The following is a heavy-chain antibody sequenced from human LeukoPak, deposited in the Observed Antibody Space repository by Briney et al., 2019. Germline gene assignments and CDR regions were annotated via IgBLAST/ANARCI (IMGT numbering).Heavy chain of an antibody. Sequence: KASETLSLTCTVSGGSISSSSYYWSWIRQPPGKGLEWIGEMTHSGSTNYNPSLKSRVTISVDTSKNQFSLKLSSVTVADTAVYYCARRTFGGVIKYWGQGILVTVSS. CDR3: ARRTFGGVIKY. D-gene: IGHD3-16*02. CDR1: GGSISSSSYY. J-gene: IGHJ4*02. V-gene: IGHV4-39*07. CDR2: MTHSGST.